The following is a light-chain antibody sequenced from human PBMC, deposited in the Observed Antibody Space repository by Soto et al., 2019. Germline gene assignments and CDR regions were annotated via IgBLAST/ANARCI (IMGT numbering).Light chain of an antibody. J-gene: IGKJ4*01. Sequence: DMEMTQSPSSLSAFVGDRVTITCRASQSISNYLNRYQHKPGKVPKLLIYAASSLQSGVPTRFSGSGSGTDFTLTINSLQPEDFATYYCQQSYGTPLTFGGGTKIEIK. V-gene: IGKV1-39*01. CDR1: QSISNY. CDR3: QQSYGTPLT. CDR2: AAS.